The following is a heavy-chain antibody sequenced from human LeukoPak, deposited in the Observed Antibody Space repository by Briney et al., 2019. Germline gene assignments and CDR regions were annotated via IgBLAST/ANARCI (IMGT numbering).Heavy chain of an antibody. D-gene: IGHD3-10*01. J-gene: IGHJ5*02. Sequence: SSETLSLTCTVSGGSVNSGNYYWSWIRQPPGKGLEWIGYIYYSGSINYNPSLKSRVTISVDTSKNQFSLKLSSVTAADTAVYYCARGRVRLDPWGQGTLVTVSS. CDR1: GGSVNSGNYY. CDR3: ARGRVRLDP. V-gene: IGHV4-61*01. CDR2: IYYSGSI.